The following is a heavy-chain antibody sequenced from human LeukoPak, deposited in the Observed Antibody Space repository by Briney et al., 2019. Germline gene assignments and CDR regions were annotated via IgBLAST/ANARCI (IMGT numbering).Heavy chain of an antibody. J-gene: IGHJ2*01. Sequence: SETLSLTCTVSGGSITTYQWTWIRQPAGKGLEWIGLIYTSGNTNYNPSLKSRVTMSVDTSKNQFFLKLSSVTAADTAVYYCARDRHSSGWYGYFDLWGRGTLVTVSS. CDR2: IYTSGNT. CDR3: ARDRHSSGWYGYFDL. D-gene: IGHD6-19*01. CDR1: GGSITTYQ. V-gene: IGHV4-4*07.